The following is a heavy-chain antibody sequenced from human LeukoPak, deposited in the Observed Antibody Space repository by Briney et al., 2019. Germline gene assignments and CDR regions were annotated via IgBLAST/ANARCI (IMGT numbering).Heavy chain of an antibody. D-gene: IGHD3-9*01. Sequence: SETLSLTCAVSGGSISSSNWWSWVRPPPGKGLEWIGEIYHSGSTNYNPSLKSRVTISVDKSKNQFSLKLSSVTAADTAVYYCARVTYYDILTGYYKGYYFDYWGQGTLVTVSS. V-gene: IGHV4-4*02. J-gene: IGHJ4*02. CDR1: GGSISSSNW. CDR2: IYHSGST. CDR3: ARVTYYDILTGYYKGYYFDY.